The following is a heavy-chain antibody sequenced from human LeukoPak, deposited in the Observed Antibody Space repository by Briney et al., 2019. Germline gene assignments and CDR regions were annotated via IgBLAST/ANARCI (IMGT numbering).Heavy chain of an antibody. CDR1: GFTLSEHA. CDR2: IIDVGDT. D-gene: IGHD6-13*01. Sequence: GGSLRLSCAVSGFTLSEHAMSWVRQAPGEGLEWVSGIIDVGDTYYADSVKGRFTISRDSSKNTLYLQMNSLRAEDTAIYYCARSIPYGTTWYGRSDYWGQGTLVTVSS. V-gene: IGHV3-23*01. CDR3: ARSIPYGTTWYGRSDY. J-gene: IGHJ4*02.